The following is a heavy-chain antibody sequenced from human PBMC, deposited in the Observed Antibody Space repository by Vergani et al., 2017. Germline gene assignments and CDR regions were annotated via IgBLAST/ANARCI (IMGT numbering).Heavy chain of an antibody. CDR1: GYTFTGYY. Sequence: QVLLVQSGAEVKKPGASVKVSCKASGYTFTGYYMHWVRQAPGQGLEWMGIINPSGGSTTYAQQFQGRLTMTRDTSTSTVYMDLSNLRSEDTAVYYCARPHGDILPPDPRRLDYWVQGTLVTVSS. CDR3: ARPHGDILPPDPRRLDY. CDR2: INPSGGST. V-gene: IGHV1-46*03. J-gene: IGHJ4*02.